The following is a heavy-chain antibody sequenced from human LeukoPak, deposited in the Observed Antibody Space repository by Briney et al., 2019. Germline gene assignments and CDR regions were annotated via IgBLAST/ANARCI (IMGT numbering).Heavy chain of an antibody. Sequence: PGGSLRLSCAASGFTFSSYPMRWVRQAPGKGLEWVSSVSDSGGSTVYADSVKGRFPISRDNSKNMLYLQMNSLRAEDTALYYCAKGAGYYYDYWGQGTLVTVSS. V-gene: IGHV3-23*01. CDR2: VSDSGGST. J-gene: IGHJ4*02. CDR1: GFTFSSYP. CDR3: AKGAGYYYDY. D-gene: IGHD3-22*01.